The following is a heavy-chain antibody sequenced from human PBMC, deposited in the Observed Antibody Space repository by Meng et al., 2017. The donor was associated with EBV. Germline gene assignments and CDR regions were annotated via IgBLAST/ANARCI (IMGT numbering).Heavy chain of an antibody. CDR3: ARAEIAAAGRLDY. CDR2: IIPIFGTA. J-gene: IGHJ4*02. CDR1: GGSFSSYA. V-gene: IGHV1-69*06. D-gene: IGHD6-13*01. Sequence: QVQLVQAGAEGKKPGSLVKVSGKASGGSFSSYAISWVRQAPEQGLEWMGGIIPIFGTANYAQKFQGRVTITADKSTSTAYMELSSLRSEDTAVYYCARAEIAAAGRLDYWGQGTLVTVSS.